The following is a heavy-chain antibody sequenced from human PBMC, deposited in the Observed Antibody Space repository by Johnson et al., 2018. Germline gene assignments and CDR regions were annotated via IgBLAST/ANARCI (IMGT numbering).Heavy chain of an antibody. D-gene: IGHD3-16*01. CDR2: LWSDGSKK. CDR3: ANALGVDPYDGFDT. Sequence: QVQLVQSGGGVVQPGRSLRLCCAASGFTFSSHGMHWVRQAPGKGLEWVAVLWSDGSKKYYEDSVKGRFTIPRDNSKKTLFLQMNSLRAEDTAVYYCANALGVDPYDGFDTWGQGTMVTVSS. J-gene: IGHJ3*02. V-gene: IGHV3-33*06. CDR1: GFTFSSHG.